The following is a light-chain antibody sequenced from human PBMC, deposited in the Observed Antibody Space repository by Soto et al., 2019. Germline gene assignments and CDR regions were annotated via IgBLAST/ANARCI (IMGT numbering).Light chain of an antibody. J-gene: IGKJ1*01. CDR3: QQSYTTPRT. CDR2: AAS. V-gene: IGKV1-39*01. CDR1: QSISTF. Sequence: DIQMTQSPSSLSASVGDRVSVTCRASQSISTFLNWYQQRPGEAPKLLIYAASSLQSGVPSRFSGRGSGADVTLTIGSLQPEDFATYYCQQSYTTPRTFGQGTKVEVK.